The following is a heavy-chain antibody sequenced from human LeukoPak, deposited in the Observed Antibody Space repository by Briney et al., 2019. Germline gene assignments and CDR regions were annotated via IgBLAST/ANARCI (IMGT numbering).Heavy chain of an antibody. Sequence: PSETLSLTCAVHGGSFSGYYWSWIRQPPGKGLEWIGEINHSGSTNYNPSLKSRVTISVDTSKNQFSLKLSSVTAADTAVYYCARDLGYCSGGSCYYQRRRGFDYWGQGTLVTVSS. V-gene: IGHV4-34*01. CDR2: INHSGST. D-gene: IGHD2-15*01. CDR1: GGSFSGYY. CDR3: ARDLGYCSGGSCYYQRRRGFDY. J-gene: IGHJ4*02.